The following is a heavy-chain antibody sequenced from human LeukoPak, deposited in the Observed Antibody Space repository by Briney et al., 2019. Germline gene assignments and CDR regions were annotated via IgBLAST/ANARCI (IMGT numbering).Heavy chain of an antibody. CDR1: GFTFSDYY. D-gene: IGHD2-15*01. CDR2: ISSSGSTI. V-gene: IGHV3-11*01. Sequence: GRSLRLSCAASGFTFSDYYMSWIRQPPGKGLECVSYISSSGSTIYYADSVKGRFTISRDNAKNSLYLQMNSLRAEDTAVYYCARLVVVAATGGYYMDVWGKGTTVTVSS. J-gene: IGHJ6*03. CDR3: ARLVVVAATGGYYMDV.